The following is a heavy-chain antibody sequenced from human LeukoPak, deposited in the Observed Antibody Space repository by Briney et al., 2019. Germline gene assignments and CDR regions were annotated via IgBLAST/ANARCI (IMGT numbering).Heavy chain of an antibody. CDR3: ARVGATGREYYFDY. Sequence: GGSMRLSWSASGFTFSSYAMQWVSQAEGKGLEYDSAISCNGGSTYYANSVKGRLTISRDNSKNTLYLQMGSLRAEDMAVYYCARVGATGREYYFDYWGQGTLVTVSS. J-gene: IGHJ4*02. D-gene: IGHD1-26*01. CDR2: ISCNGGST. V-gene: IGHV3-64*01. CDR1: GFTFSSYA.